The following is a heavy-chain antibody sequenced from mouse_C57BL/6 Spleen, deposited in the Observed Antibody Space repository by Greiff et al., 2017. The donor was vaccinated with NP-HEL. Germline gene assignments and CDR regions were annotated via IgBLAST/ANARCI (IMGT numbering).Heavy chain of an antibody. J-gene: IGHJ2*01. CDR2: IYPGDGDT. CDR1: GYAFSSSW. CDR3: ARVQANWDDY. Sequence: QVQLQQSGPELVKPGASVKISCKASGYAFSSSWMNWVKQRPGKGLEWIGRIYPGDGDTNYNGKFKGKATLTADKSSSTAYMQLSSLTSEDSAVYFCARVQANWDDYWGQGTTLTVSS. D-gene: IGHD4-1*01. V-gene: IGHV1-82*01.